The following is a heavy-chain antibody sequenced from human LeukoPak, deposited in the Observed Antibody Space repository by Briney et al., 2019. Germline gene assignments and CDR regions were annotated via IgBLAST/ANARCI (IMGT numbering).Heavy chain of an antibody. CDR3: AIPSEADMDV. CDR1: GGSFSGYY. J-gene: IGHJ6*03. Sequence: PSETLSLTCAVYGGSFSGYYWSWIRQPPGKGLEWIGEINHSGSTNYNPSLKSRVTISVDTSKNQFSLKLSSVTAADTAVYYCAIPSEADMDVWGKGTTVTVSS. V-gene: IGHV4-34*01. CDR2: INHSGST.